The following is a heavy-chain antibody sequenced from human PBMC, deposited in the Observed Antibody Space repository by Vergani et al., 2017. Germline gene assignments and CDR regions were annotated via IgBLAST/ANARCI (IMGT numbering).Heavy chain of an antibody. V-gene: IGHV3-53*04. CDR3: ASCSTSCYEGFARQPYLSS. J-gene: IGHJ4*02. CDR2: IYSGGST. D-gene: IGHD2-2*01. CDR1: GFTVSSNY. Sequence: EVQLVESGGGLVQPGGSLRLSCAASGFTVSSNYMSWVRQAPGKGLEWVSVIYSGGSTYYADSVKGRFTISRHNSKNTLYLQMNSLRAEDTAVYYCASCSTSCYEGFARQPYLSSWGQGTLVTVSS.